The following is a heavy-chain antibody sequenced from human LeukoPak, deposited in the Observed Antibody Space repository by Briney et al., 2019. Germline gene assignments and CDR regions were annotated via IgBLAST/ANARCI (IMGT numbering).Heavy chain of an antibody. V-gene: IGHV3-23*01. CDR3: AKDMGPYSSSSSPCDY. CDR1: GFTFSSYA. J-gene: IGHJ4*02. CDR2: ISGSGGST. Sequence: GGSLRLSCAASGFTFSSYAMSWVRQAPGKGLEWVSAISGSGGSTYYADSVKGRFTISRDNSKNTLYLQMNSLGAEDTAVYYCAKDMGPYSSSSSPCDYWGQGTLVTVSS. D-gene: IGHD6-6*01.